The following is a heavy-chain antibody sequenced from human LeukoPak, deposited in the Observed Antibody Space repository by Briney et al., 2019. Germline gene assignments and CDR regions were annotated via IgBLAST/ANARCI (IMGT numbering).Heavy chain of an antibody. CDR3: ARDQYDTWSRRGNFDS. J-gene: IGHJ4*02. CDR1: GFTFGKYW. V-gene: IGHV3-7*03. D-gene: IGHD3-3*01. CDR2: IKLDGSEK. Sequence: GGSLRLSCVASGFTFGKYWMSWVHQAPGKGLEWVANIKLDGSEKNYVDSVKGRFTISRDNTKNSLYLQMNSLRAEDTAVFYCARDQYDTWSRRGNFDSWGQGTLVIVSS.